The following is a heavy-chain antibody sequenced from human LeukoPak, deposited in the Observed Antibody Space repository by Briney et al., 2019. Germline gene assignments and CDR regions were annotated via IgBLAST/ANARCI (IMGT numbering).Heavy chain of an antibody. CDR3: ARASDNYYYYYVDV. CDR2: IYTSGST. D-gene: IGHD2-2*01. Sequence: MPSQTLSLTCTVSGGSISSGSFYWSWIRQPAGKGLEWIGRIYTSGSTNYNPSLKSRVTISVDTSKNQFSLKLSSVTAADTAVYYCARASDNYYYYYVDVWGKGTTVTVSS. J-gene: IGHJ6*03. V-gene: IGHV4-61*02. CDR1: GGSISSGSFY.